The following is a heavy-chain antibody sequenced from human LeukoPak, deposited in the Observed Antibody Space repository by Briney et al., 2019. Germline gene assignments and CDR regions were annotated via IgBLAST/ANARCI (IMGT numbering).Heavy chain of an antibody. CDR3: ARVSGRIQIWPQPFGDGMDV. CDR1: GFTFSSYA. J-gene: IGHJ6*02. CDR2: ISGDGRRT. D-gene: IGHD5-18*01. Sequence: GGSLRLSCAASGFTFSSYAMSWVRQAPGKGLECGSAISGDGRRTYYADSVVGRFTISREESMNTLYLQMNSLRVEDSAIYYCARVSGRIQIWPQPFGDGMDVWGQGTTVTVSS. V-gene: IGHV3-23*01.